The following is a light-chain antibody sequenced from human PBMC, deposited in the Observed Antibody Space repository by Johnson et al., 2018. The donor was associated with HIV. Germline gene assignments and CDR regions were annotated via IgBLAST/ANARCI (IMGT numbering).Light chain of an antibody. CDR2: DND. CDR1: TSNIGDHS. Sequence: QSILTQPPSVSAAPGRWVTVSCSGTTSNIGDHSVSWFQHLPGAAPKLLIYDNDRRPSGVPDRFSSSKSAASATLAITGLQSGDEGDYYCATWDASLSANVFGPGTKVTVL. CDR3: ATWDASLSANV. V-gene: IGLV1-51*02. J-gene: IGLJ1*01.